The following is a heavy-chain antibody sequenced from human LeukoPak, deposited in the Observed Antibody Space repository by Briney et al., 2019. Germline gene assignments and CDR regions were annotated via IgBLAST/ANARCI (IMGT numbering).Heavy chain of an antibody. Sequence: PGGSLRLSCAASGFTFSSYGMNWVRQAPEMGLEWVSYISHSSSSIYYADSVKGRFTFSRDNAKNSLYLQMNSLRAEDTAVYYCARAYNYGYDYWGQGTLVTVSS. CDR2: ISHSSSSI. D-gene: IGHD5-18*01. V-gene: IGHV3-48*01. CDR1: GFTFSSYG. J-gene: IGHJ4*02. CDR3: ARAYNYGYDY.